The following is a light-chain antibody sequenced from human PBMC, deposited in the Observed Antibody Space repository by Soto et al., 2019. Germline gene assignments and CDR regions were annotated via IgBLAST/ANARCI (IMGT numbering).Light chain of an antibody. J-gene: IGLJ2*01. CDR3: CSYAGSSTFVV. CDR2: DVR. V-gene: IGLV2-23*02. Sequence: QSALTQPASVSGSPGQSITISCTGTSSDVGSYNLVSWYQQHPGKAPKLMIYDVRKRPSGVSNRFSGSNSGNTASLTISGLQAEDEADYYCCSYAGSSTFVVFGGGTKLTVL. CDR1: SSDVGSYNL.